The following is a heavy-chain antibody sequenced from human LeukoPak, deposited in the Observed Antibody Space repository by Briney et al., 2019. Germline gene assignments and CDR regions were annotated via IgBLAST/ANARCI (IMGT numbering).Heavy chain of an antibody. CDR3: ARGKEDYDFWSGYSKWYFDY. Sequence: SETLSLTCTVSGGSISSYYWSWIRQPPGKGLEWIGEINHSGSTNYNPSLKSRVTISVDTSKNQFSLKLSSVTAADTAVYYCARGKEDYDFWSGYSKWYFDYWGQGTLVTVSS. J-gene: IGHJ4*02. CDR1: GGSISSYY. D-gene: IGHD3-3*01. V-gene: IGHV4-34*01. CDR2: INHSGST.